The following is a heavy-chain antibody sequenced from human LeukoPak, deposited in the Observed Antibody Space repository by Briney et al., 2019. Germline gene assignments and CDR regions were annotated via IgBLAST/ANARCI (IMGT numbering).Heavy chain of an antibody. V-gene: IGHV1-69*13. Sequence: SVKVSCKASGGTFSSYAISWVRQAPGQGLEWMGGIIPIFGTANYAQKFQGRVTITADESTSTAYMELNSLSSEDTAVYYCARASAFATIRYYYYGMDVWGQGTTVTASS. J-gene: IGHJ6*02. CDR3: ARASAFATIRYYYYGMDV. D-gene: IGHD1-26*01. CDR2: IIPIFGTA. CDR1: GGTFSSYA.